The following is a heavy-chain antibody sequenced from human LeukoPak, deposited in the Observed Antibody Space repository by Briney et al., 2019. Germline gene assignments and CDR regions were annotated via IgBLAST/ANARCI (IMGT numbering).Heavy chain of an antibody. CDR1: GYTFTSYY. D-gene: IGHD5-12*01. V-gene: IGHV1-46*01. CDR2: INPSGGST. CDR3: ASTPRYNGYGMDV. Sequence: ASVKVSCKASGYTFTSYYMHWVRQAPGQGLEWMGIINPSGGSTSYAQKFQGRVTMIRDTSTSTVYMELSSLRSEDTAVYYCASTPRYNGYGMDVWGQGTTVTVSS. J-gene: IGHJ6*02.